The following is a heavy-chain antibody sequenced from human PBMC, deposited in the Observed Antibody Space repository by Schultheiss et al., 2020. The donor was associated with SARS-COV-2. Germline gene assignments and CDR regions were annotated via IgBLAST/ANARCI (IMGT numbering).Heavy chain of an antibody. D-gene: IGHD2-2*02. CDR2: ISGSGGST. CDR3: AKDQWCSSARSYTNY. CDR1: GFTFSSYA. J-gene: IGHJ4*02. V-gene: IGHV3-23*01. Sequence: GGSLRLSCAASGFTFSSYAMSWVRQAPGKGLEWVSAISGSGGSTYYADSVKGRFTISRDNSKNTLYLQMNSLRAEDTAIYYCAKDQWCSSARSYTNYWGQGTVVTVSS.